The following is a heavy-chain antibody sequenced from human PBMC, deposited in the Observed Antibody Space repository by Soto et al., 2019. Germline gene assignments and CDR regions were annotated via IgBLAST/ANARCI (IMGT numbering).Heavy chain of an antibody. CDR3: TKGGGAEPISG. V-gene: IGHV3-30*18. J-gene: IGHJ4*02. CDR2: ISYDGSNK. CDR1: GFTFSSYG. D-gene: IGHD3-16*01. Sequence: GGSLRLSCAASGFTFSSYGMHWVRQAPGKGLEWVAVISYDGSNKYYADSVKGRFTISRDNSKNTLYLQMNSLRAEDTAVYYCTKGGGAEPISGWGQGTLVTVSS.